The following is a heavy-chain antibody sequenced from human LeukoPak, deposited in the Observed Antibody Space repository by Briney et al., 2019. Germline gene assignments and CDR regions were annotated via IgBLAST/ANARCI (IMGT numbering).Heavy chain of an antibody. Sequence: GGSLRLSCAASGFTFSNYWMSWVRQAPGKGLEWVANIDQDGSEKYYVDSVKGRFTISRDNAKNSLYLQMNSLRPEDTAFYYCVKGPEYSGYDWGQGTLVTVSS. V-gene: IGHV3-7*03. CDR3: VKGPEYSGYD. J-gene: IGHJ4*02. CDR2: IDQDGSEK. CDR1: GFTFSNYW. D-gene: IGHD5-12*01.